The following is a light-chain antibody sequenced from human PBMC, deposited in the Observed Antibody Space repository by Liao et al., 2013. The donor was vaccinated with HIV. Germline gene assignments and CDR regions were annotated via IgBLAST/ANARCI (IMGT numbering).Light chain of an antibody. Sequence: SYVLTQPPSVSVAPGKTAKITCGGNRIGSKSVHWYQERPGQAPMLVIHYDNARPSGIPERFSGSSSGDTATLTISRVEAGDEADYYCQVWDSSSDPYYVFGSGTKVSVL. J-gene: IGLJ1*01. CDR3: QVWDSSSDPYYV. CDR2: YDN. V-gene: IGLV3-21*04. CDR1: RIGSKS.